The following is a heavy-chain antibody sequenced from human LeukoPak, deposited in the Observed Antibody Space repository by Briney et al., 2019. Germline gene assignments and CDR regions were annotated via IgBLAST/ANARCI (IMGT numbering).Heavy chain of an antibody. Sequence: GGSLRLSCAASGFTFSSYEMNWVRQAPGKGLEWVSYISSSGSTIYYADSVKGRFTISRDNAKNSPYLQMNSLRAEDTAVYYCARDWWELPVYWGQGTLVTVSS. V-gene: IGHV3-48*03. J-gene: IGHJ4*02. D-gene: IGHD1-26*01. CDR2: ISSSGSTI. CDR3: ARDWWELPVY. CDR1: GFTFSSYE.